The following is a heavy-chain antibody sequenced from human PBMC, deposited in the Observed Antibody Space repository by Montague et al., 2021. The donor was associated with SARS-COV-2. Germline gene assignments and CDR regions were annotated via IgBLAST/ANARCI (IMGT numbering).Heavy chain of an antibody. CDR1: GASFSGHY. Sequence: SETLSLTCAVTGASFSGHYWTWLRQSPGGGLEWIGDIHHCGDTNYNPSLTSRVTISIDTSKYQSSLRLYSMAAADTAVYYCARAVRVANPPDRVSYNFDYWGRGTAVTVTS. CDR3: ARAVRVANPPDRVSYNFDY. D-gene: IGHD5-12*01. CDR2: IHHCGDT. J-gene: IGHJ4*02. V-gene: IGHV4-34*01.